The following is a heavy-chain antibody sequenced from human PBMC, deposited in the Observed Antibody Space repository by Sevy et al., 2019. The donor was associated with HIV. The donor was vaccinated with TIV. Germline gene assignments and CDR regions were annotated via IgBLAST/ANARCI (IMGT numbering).Heavy chain of an antibody. CDR1: GYTLTQLS. CDR3: AVTKDYYDSSGYPFDY. Sequence: TSVKVSCKVSGYTLTQLSMHWVRQAPGKGLEWMGTFDPEDGKTIYAQKFQGRVTMTEEKSTDTAYMQLTSLRSEDTAVFYCAVTKDYYDSSGYPFDYWGLGTLVTVSS. D-gene: IGHD3-22*01. CDR2: FDPEDGKT. J-gene: IGHJ4*02. V-gene: IGHV1-24*01.